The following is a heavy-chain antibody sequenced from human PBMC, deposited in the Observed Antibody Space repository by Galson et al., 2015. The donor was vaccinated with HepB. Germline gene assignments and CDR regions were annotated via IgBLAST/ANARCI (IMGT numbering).Heavy chain of an antibody. D-gene: IGHD4/OR15-4a*01. V-gene: IGHV3-30*18. J-gene: IGHJ4*02. CDR2: VSSDGGTQ. Sequence: SLRLSCAASGFTFTCCGMQWVRQAPGKGLEWVAVVSSDGGTQFYADSVKGRFTISRDNSKNMLYLQMNSLRVEDTAVYYCAKESEKPQYGAYFDFWGQGIVVTVSS. CDR1: GFTFTCCG. CDR3: AKESEKPQYGAYFDF.